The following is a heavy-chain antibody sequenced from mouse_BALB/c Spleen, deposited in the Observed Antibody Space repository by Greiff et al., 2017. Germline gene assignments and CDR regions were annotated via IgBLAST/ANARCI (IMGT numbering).Heavy chain of an antibody. CDR3: TGGYDGAY. CDR2: IDPSDSYT. V-gene: IGHV1S127*01. CDR1: GYTFTSYW. D-gene: IGHD2-2*01. J-gene: IGHJ3*01. Sequence: VQLQQPGAELVKPGASVKMSCKASGYTFTSYWMHWVKQRPGQGLEWIGVIDPSDSYTSYNQKFKGKATLTVDTSSSTAYMQLSSLTSEDSAVYYCTGGYDGAYWGQGALVTVSA.